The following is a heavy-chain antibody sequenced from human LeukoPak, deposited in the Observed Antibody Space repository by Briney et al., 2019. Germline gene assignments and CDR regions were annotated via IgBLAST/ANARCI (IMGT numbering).Heavy chain of an antibody. CDR1: GGSIGSGGYS. V-gene: IGHV4-30-2*01. Sequence: PSQTLSLTCAVSGGSIGSGGYSWSWIRQPPGKGLEWIGYIYHSGSTYYNPSLKSRVTISVDRSKNQFSLKLSSVTAADTAVYYCARGGYGAVYDAFDIWGQGTMVTVSS. D-gene: IGHD4-17*01. CDR3: ARGGYGAVYDAFDI. CDR2: IYHSGST. J-gene: IGHJ3*02.